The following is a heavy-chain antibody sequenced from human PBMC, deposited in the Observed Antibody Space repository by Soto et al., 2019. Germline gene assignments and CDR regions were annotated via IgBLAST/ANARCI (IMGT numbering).Heavy chain of an antibody. Sequence: QVQLVQSGAEVKKPGASVKVSCKVSGYTLTELSMHWVRQAPGKGLEWMGGFDPEDGETIYAQKFQGRVTMTEDTSKDTAYMELSSLRSEDTAVYYCATATYYDFWSGPGGYYGMDVWGQGTTVTVSS. J-gene: IGHJ6*02. CDR3: ATATYYDFWSGPGGYYGMDV. CDR2: FDPEDGET. D-gene: IGHD3-3*01. V-gene: IGHV1-24*01. CDR1: GYTLTELS.